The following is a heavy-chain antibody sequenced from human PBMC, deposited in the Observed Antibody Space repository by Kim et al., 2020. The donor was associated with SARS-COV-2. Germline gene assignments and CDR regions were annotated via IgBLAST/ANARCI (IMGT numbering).Heavy chain of an antibody. V-gene: IGHV3-9*01. D-gene: IGHD6-19*01. CDR1: GFTFGDYA. CDR3: AKAKAVAGSEIDY. J-gene: IGHJ4*02. Sequence: GGSLRLSCAASGFTFGDYAMHWVRQAPGKGLEWVSGISWNSGSIGYADSVKGRFTISRDNAKNSLYLQMNSLRAEDTALYYCAKAKAVAGSEIDYWGQGTLVTVSS. CDR2: ISWNSGSI.